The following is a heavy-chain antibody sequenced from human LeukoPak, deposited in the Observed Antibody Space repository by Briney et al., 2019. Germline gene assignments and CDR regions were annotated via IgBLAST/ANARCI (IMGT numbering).Heavy chain of an antibody. CDR3: ARQTLLWFGELTFDY. J-gene: IGHJ4*02. CDR2: IYYSGST. D-gene: IGHD3-10*01. CDR1: GGSISSYY. V-gene: IGHV4-59*01. Sequence: PSETLSLTCTLSGGSISSYYWSWIRQPPGKGLEWIGYIYYSGSTNYNPSLKSRVTISVDTSKNQFSLKLSSVTAADTAVYYCARQTLLWFGELTFDYWGQGTLVTVSS.